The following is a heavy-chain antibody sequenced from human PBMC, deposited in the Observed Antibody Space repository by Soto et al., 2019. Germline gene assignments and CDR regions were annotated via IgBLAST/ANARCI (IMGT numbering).Heavy chain of an antibody. CDR1: GGSISSSSHY. J-gene: IGHJ4*02. CDR3: PRTQSFGEIYYY. D-gene: IGHD3-10*01. V-gene: IGHV4-39*01. CDR2: IYYNGNT. Sequence: PSETLSLTCTVSGGSISSSSHYWGWIRQPPGKGLEWIGSIYYNGNTYYNPSLKSRVTISVDTSKNQFSLKLSSVTATDTAVYYCPRTQSFGEIYYYWGPGTLVTVSS.